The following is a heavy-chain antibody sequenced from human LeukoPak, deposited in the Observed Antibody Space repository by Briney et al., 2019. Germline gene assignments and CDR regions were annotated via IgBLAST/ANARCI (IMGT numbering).Heavy chain of an antibody. V-gene: IGHV4-4*07. CDR3: ARGGSSWPNNDAFDI. J-gene: IGHJ3*02. D-gene: IGHD6-13*01. Sequence: SETLSLTCTVSGGSIRSYYWSWIRQPSGKGLEWIGRIYTSGSTNYNPSLKSRVTMSVDTSKNQFSLKLSSVTAADTAVYYCARGGSSWPNNDAFDIWGQGTMVTVSS. CDR2: IYTSGST. CDR1: GGSIRSYY.